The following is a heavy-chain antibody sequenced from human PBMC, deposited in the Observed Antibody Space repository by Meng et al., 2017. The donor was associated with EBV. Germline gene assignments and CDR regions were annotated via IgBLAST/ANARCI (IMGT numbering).Heavy chain of an antibody. D-gene: IGHD1/OR15-1a*01. Sequence: GQVGQFGAEVKKPGASVKVSCKASGYTFTSYYLHWVRQAPGQGLEWMGIIIPAGGNTNYAQKFRGRFTMTRDTSTSTVYMDLSILTSEDTAVYYCVRELVGGTFDYWGQGTLVTVSS. CDR2: IIPAGGNT. CDR1: GYTFTSYY. V-gene: IGHV1-46*01. CDR3: VRELVGGTFDY. J-gene: IGHJ4*02.